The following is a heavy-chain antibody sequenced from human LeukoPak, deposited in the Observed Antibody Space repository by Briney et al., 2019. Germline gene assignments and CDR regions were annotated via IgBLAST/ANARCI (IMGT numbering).Heavy chain of an antibody. CDR3: ARALGGPDAFDI. CDR1: GGSISSYY. V-gene: IGHV4-59*01. CDR2: IYYSGST. J-gene: IGHJ3*02. Sequence: PSETLSLTCTVSGGSISSYYLSWIRQPPGKGLEWIGYIYYSGSTNYNPSLKSRVTISVDTSKNQFSLKLSSVTAADTAVYYCARALGGPDAFDIWGQGTMVTVSS. D-gene: IGHD3-10*01.